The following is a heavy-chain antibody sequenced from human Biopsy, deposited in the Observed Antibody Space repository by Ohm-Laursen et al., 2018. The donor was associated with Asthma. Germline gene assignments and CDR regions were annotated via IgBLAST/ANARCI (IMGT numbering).Heavy chain of an antibody. CDR3: ARGDSSNWSHYYFDY. V-gene: IGHV3-53*01. Sequence: SLRLSCAVSGFAVSRDYMFWVRQAPGKGLEWVSVIYSGGTSHTADSVRGRFTISGDYSKNTLYLQMHSLRAEDTAVYYCARGDSSNWSHYYFDYWGQGTLVTVSS. CDR1: GFAVSRDY. CDR2: IYSGGTS. D-gene: IGHD3-22*01. J-gene: IGHJ4*02.